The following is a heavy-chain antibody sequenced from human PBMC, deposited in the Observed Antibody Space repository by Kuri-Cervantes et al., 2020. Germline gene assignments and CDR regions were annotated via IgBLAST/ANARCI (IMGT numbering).Heavy chain of an antibody. D-gene: IGHD4-17*01. CDR2: ISGSGGST. CDR1: GYTFTSYG. V-gene: IGHV3-23*01. J-gene: IGHJ4*02. Sequence: GGSLRLSCKASGYTFTSYGISWVRQAPGKGLEWVSAISGSGGSTYYADSVKGRFTISRDNSKNTLYLQMNSLRAEDTAVYYCAKETDYGDYLVFDYWGQGTLVTVSS. CDR3: AKETDYGDYLVFDY.